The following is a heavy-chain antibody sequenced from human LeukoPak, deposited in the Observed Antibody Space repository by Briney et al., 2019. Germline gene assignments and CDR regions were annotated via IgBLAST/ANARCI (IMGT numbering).Heavy chain of an antibody. CDR2: MYYSGST. CDR3: ASVLNGYSSDY. V-gene: IGHV4-39*01. Sequence: PSETLSLTFTVSGGSISTSSYYWAWIRQPPGKGLEWIGSMYYSGSTYYNPSLKSRVTISVDTSKNQFSLKLSSVTAADTAVYYCASVLNGYSSDYWGQGTLVTVSS. CDR1: GGSISTSSYY. D-gene: IGHD5-18*01. J-gene: IGHJ4*02.